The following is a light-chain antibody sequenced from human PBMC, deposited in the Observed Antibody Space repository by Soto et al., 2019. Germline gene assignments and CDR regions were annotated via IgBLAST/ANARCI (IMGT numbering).Light chain of an antibody. V-gene: IGKV3-20*01. J-gene: IGKJ1*01. CDR1: QSVSSSY. Sequence: EIVLTQSPGTLSLSPGERATLSCRASQSVSSSYLAWYQQKPGQAPRLLIYGASSRATGIPDRFSASGSGTDFTLTISRLEPEDFAVYYCQQYGSSHRTFGQGTKVDIK. CDR3: QQYGSSHRT. CDR2: GAS.